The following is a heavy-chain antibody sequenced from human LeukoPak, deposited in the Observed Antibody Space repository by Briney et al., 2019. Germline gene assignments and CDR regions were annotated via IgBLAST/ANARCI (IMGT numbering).Heavy chain of an antibody. CDR1: GFTFSSYE. V-gene: IGHV3-48*03. Sequence: GGSLRLSCAASGFTFSSYEMNWVRQAPGKGLEWVSYISSSGSTIYYADSVKGRFTISRDNAKNSLYLQMNSLRAEDTAVYYCARDRGYSYGSTDAYFDYWGQGTLVTVSS. J-gene: IGHJ4*02. D-gene: IGHD5-18*01. CDR3: ARDRGYSYGSTDAYFDY. CDR2: ISSSGSTI.